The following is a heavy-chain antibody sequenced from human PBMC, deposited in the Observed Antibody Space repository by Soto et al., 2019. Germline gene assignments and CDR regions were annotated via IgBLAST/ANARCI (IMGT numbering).Heavy chain of an antibody. CDR3: AKDLVRGTIRIIDY. CDR1: GFTFSSYS. CDR2: ISGSGGST. Sequence: PGGSLRLSCAASGFTFSSYSMNWVRQAPGKGLEWVSAISGSGGSTYYADSVKGRFTISRDNSKNTLYLQMNSLRAEDTAVYYCAKDLVRGTIRIIDYWGQGTLVTVSS. V-gene: IGHV3-23*01. J-gene: IGHJ4*02. D-gene: IGHD3-10*01.